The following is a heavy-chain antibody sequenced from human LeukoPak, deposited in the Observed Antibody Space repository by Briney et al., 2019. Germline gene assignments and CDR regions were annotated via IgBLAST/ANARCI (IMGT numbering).Heavy chain of an antibody. J-gene: IGHJ3*02. CDR2: INHSGSP. Sequence: SETLSLTCAVYGGSFSGYYWSWIRQPPGKGLEWIGEINHSGSPNYNPSLKSRVTISIDTSKNQFSLKLSPVTAADTAVYYCARDLSDYYGTGSYRPIDAFDIWGQGTMVTVSS. D-gene: IGHD3-10*01. V-gene: IGHV4-34*01. CDR3: ARDLSDYYGTGSYRPIDAFDI. CDR1: GGSFSGYY.